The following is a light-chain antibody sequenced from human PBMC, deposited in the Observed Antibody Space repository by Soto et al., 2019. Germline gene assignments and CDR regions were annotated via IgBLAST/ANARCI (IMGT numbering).Light chain of an antibody. CDR2: LGS. Sequence: DIVMTQSPLSLHVTPGEPASISCRSSHNLLNSNGYNYLNWYLKKPGQSPQVLIYLGSNRAAGVTYRFSGSEPCTDFTLNIRSVEAEDVAVYFCAQGLQIPLTFGGWTKMEIK. J-gene: IGKJ4*01. V-gene: IGKV2-28*01. CDR3: AQGLQIPLT. CDR1: HNLLNSNGYNY.